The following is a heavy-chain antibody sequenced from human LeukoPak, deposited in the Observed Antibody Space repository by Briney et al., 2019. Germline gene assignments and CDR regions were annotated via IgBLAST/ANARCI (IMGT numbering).Heavy chain of an antibody. D-gene: IGHD2-15*01. CDR2: INPNSGGT. CDR1: GYTFTGYY. J-gene: IGHJ4*02. Sequence: ASVKVSCKASGYTFTGYYMHWVRQAPGQGLEWMGWINPNSGGTNYAQKFQGRVTMTRDTSISTAYMELSRLRSDDTAVYYCARERQIVVVVPANLFDYWGQGTLVTVSS. CDR3: ARERQIVVVVPANLFDY. V-gene: IGHV1-2*02.